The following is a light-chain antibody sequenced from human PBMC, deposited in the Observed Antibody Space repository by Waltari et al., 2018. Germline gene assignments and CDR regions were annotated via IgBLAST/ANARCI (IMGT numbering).Light chain of an antibody. CDR1: SSNIGGNA. CDR3: AAWDDSLNGFYV. Sequence: QSVLTQPPSASGTPGQRVTISCSGSSSNIGGNAVNWYQHLTGPALKLLIYNNNRPPAGFPDRFPGSTSGTSASLAISELQSGDGADYYCAAWDDSLNGFYVFGTGTKVTVL. V-gene: IGLV1-44*01. CDR2: NNN. J-gene: IGLJ1*01.